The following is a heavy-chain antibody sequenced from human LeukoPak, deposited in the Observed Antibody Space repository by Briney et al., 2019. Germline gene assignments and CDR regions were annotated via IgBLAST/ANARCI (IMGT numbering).Heavy chain of an antibody. V-gene: IGHV3-23*01. D-gene: IGHD4-17*01. CDR1: GFTFTSYA. J-gene: IGHJ4*02. CDR3: AKGRHDYGAHNLDY. Sequence: GGSLRLSCAASGFTFTSYAMSWVRQAPGKGLEWVSAISGSGGSTYYADSVKGRFTISRDNSKNTLYLQMNSLRAEDTAVYYCAKGRHDYGAHNLDYWGQGTLVTVSS. CDR2: ISGSGGST.